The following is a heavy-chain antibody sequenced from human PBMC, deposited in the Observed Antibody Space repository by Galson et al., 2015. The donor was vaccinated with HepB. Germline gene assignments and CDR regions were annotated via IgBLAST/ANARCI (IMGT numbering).Heavy chain of an antibody. CDR1: GYTFTSYG. J-gene: IGHJ4*02. D-gene: IGHD6-13*01. CDR3: ARDRRRGIAADGPDY. CDR2: ISAYNGNT. Sequence: SVKVSCKASGYTFTSYGISWVRQAPGQGLEWMGWISAYNGNTNYAQKLQGRVTMTTDTSTSTAYMELRSLRSDDTAVYYCARDRRRGIAADGPDYWGQGTLVTVSS. V-gene: IGHV1-18*01.